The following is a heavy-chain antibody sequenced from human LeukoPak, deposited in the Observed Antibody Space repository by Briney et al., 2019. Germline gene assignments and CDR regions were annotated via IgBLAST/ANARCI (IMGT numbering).Heavy chain of an antibody. J-gene: IGHJ4*02. Sequence: PGGSLRLSCAASGFTFSEYYMSWIRQAPGKGLEWVSYIRSSSSYTNYADSVKGRFPISRDNAKNSLYLQMNSLIAEDTAVYYCARRAYSGYEFDYWGQGTLVTVSS. CDR3: ARRAYSGYEFDY. D-gene: IGHD5-12*01. CDR1: GFTFSEYY. V-gene: IGHV3-11*06. CDR2: IRSSSSYT.